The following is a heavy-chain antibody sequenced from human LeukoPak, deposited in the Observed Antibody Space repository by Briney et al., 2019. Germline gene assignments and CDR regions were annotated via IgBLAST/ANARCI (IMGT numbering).Heavy chain of an antibody. CDR3: ARGPFWTIAARPLDH. J-gene: IGHJ4*02. CDR2: INHSGST. D-gene: IGHD6-6*01. V-gene: IGHV4-34*01. CDR1: GGSFSGYY. Sequence: SETLSLTCAVYGGSFSGYYWSWIRQPPGKGLEWIGEINHSGSTNYNPSLKSRVTISVDTSKNQFSLSLSSVTAADTAVYYCARGPFWTIAARPLDHWGQGTLVTVSS.